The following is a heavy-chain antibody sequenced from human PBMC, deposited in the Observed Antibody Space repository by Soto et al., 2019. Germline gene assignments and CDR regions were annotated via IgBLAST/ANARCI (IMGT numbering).Heavy chain of an antibody. D-gene: IGHD3-16*02. CDR1: GFSLSTSGVG. V-gene: IGHV2-5*02. CDR3: AHSHYDYVWGSYPHDY. J-gene: IGHJ4*02. CDR2: IYWDDDK. Sequence: SGPTLVNPTHTLTLTCTFSGFSLSTSGVGVGWIRQPPGKALEWLALIYWDDDKRYSPSLKSRLTTTKDTSKNQVVLTMTNMDPVDTAKYYCAHSHYDYVWGSYPHDYWGQGTLVTVSS.